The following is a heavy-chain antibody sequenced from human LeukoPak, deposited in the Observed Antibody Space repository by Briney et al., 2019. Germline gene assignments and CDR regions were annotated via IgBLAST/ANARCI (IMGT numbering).Heavy chain of an antibody. V-gene: IGHV4-4*07. D-gene: IGHD2-15*01. CDR3: AREWYALSMDYYYYYMDV. J-gene: IGHJ6*03. Sequence: PSETLSLTCTVSGGSISSYYWSWIRQPAGKGLEWIGRIYTSGSTNCNPSLKSRVTMSVDTSKNQFSLKLSSVTAADTAVYYCAREWYALSMDYYYYYMDVWGKGTTVTVSS. CDR1: GGSISSYY. CDR2: IYTSGST.